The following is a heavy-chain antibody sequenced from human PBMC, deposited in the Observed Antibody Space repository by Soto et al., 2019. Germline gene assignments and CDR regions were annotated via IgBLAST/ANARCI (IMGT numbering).Heavy chain of an antibody. CDR3: ARGGTGYDILTLYYYYMDV. J-gene: IGHJ6*03. D-gene: IGHD3-9*01. CDR1: GGSISSYY. V-gene: IGHV4-59*01. Sequence: PSETLSLTCTVSGGSISSYYWSWIRQPPGKGLEWIGYIYYSGSTNYNPSLKSRVTISVDTSKNQFSLKLSSVTAADTAVYYCARGGTGYDILTLYYYYMDVWGKGTTVNVSS. CDR2: IYYSGST.